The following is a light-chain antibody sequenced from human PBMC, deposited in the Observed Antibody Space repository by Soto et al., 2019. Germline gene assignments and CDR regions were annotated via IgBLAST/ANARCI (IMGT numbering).Light chain of an antibody. J-gene: IGKJ1*01. CDR1: QSISSY. CDR2: AAS. CDR3: QQSFNTPWT. V-gene: IGKV1-39*01. Sequence: DIQMTQSPSSLSASVGDRVTIACRASQSISSYLNWYQLKPGKAPKLLIYAASSLQSGVPSRFGGSGSGTVFTLTISSLQPEDFAIYYCQQSFNTPWTFGQGTKVDIK.